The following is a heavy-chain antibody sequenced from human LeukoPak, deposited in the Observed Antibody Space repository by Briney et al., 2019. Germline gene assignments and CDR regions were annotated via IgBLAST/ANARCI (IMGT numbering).Heavy chain of an antibody. CDR2: IYTSGST. CDR3: AGATYSSSWYGNDAFDI. CDR1: GGSISSYY. J-gene: IGHJ3*02. Sequence: SETLSLTCTVSGGSISSYYWSWIRQPAGKGLEWIGRIYTSGSTNYNPSLKSRVTMSVDTSKNQFSLKLSSVTAADTAVYYCAGATYSSSWYGNDAFDIWGQGTMVTVSS. D-gene: IGHD6-13*01. V-gene: IGHV4-4*07.